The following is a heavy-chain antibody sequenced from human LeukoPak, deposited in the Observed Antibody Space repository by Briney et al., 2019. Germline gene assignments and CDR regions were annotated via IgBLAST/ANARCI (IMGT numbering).Heavy chain of an antibody. J-gene: IGHJ2*01. Sequence: PSETLSLTCTVSSDSISSSSYYWVWIRQPPGKGLEWIGSIYYSGSTYYNASLKSRVTISVDTSKNQFSLKLSSVTAADTAVYYCARARGSGVGAYSSSSVSLQRDWYFDLWGRGTLVTVSS. CDR1: SDSISSSSYY. CDR2: IYYSGST. D-gene: IGHD6-6*01. V-gene: IGHV4-39*07. CDR3: ARARGSGVGAYSSSSVSLQRDWYFDL.